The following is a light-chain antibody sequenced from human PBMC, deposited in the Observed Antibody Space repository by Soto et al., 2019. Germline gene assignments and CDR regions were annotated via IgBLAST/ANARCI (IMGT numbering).Light chain of an antibody. CDR1: LNIDRS. J-gene: IGKJ5*01. CDR2: AAS. CDR3: QQSYMTPPT. Sequence: DIQMTQSPSSLSASVGDRVSLTCRARLNIDRSLNWYQQKPGKAPNLLISAASSLHSGVPSRFSGSGSGTHFTLTISSLQPDDFATYYCQQSYMTPPTFGQGTRLYIK. V-gene: IGKV1-39*01.